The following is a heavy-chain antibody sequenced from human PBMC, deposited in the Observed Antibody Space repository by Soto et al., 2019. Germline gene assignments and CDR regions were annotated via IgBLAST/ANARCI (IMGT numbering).Heavy chain of an antibody. J-gene: IGHJ4*02. CDR3: ARAFWDSGSYYDY. Sequence: SETLSLTCTVSGGNISSYYWSWIRQPTGKGLEWIGYIYYSGSTNYNPSLKSRVTISVDTSKNQFSLKLSSVTAADTAVYYCARAFWDSGSYYDYWGQGTLVTVSS. V-gene: IGHV4-59*01. CDR2: IYYSGST. D-gene: IGHD1-26*01. CDR1: GGNISSYY.